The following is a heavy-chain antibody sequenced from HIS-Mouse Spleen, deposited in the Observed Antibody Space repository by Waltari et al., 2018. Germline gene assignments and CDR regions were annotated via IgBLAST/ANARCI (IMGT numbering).Heavy chain of an antibody. CDR2: IYYSGST. CDR1: GGSISSSSYY. D-gene: IGHD1-1*01. V-gene: IGHV4-39*07. J-gene: IGHJ4*02. Sequence: QLQLQESGPGLVKPSETLSLTCTVSGGSISSSSYYWGWIRQPPGKGLEWIGSIYYSGSTYYNPSLKSRVTISVDTSKNQFSLTLSSVTAADTAVYYCARDPRWNDGIDYWGQGTLVTVSS. CDR3: ARDPRWNDGIDY.